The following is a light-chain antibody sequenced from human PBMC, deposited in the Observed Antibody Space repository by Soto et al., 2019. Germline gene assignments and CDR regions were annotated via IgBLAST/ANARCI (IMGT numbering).Light chain of an antibody. Sequence: QSVLTQPPSVSGAPGQRGTIACTGITSNSGTAFDVHWYRHFPGSAPKLLLSGSSDRPSGVPDRFSASKSGTSASLTITGLQPDYGAGYSGQTSDSGLLGLVFGTGTKLTVL. CDR2: GSS. V-gene: IGLV1-40*01. J-gene: IGLJ2*01. CDR3: QTSDSGLLGLV. CDR1: TSNSGTAFD.